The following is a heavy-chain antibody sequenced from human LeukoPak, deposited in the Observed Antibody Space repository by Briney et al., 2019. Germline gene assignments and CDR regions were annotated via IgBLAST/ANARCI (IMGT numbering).Heavy chain of an antibody. CDR2: IIPILGIA. CDR1: GGTFISYA. D-gene: IGHD3-3*01. V-gene: IGHV1-69*04. J-gene: IGHJ3*02. Sequence: ASVTVSFKSSGGTFISYAISWVRQAPGQGLEGMGRIIPILGIANYAQKFQGRVTITADKSTSTAYMELSSLRSEDTAVYYCARGRQNYDFWSGYSHDAFDIWGQGTMVTVSS. CDR3: ARGRQNYDFWSGYSHDAFDI.